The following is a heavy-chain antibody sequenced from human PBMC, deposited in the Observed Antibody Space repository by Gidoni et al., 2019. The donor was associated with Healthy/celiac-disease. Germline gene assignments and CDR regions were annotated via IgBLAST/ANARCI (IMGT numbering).Heavy chain of an antibody. D-gene: IGHD2-15*01. CDR1: GFTFSSYS. CDR3: ASHRVYCSGGSCYSDYYGMEV. V-gene: IGHV3-21*01. CDR2: ISSSSSYI. Sequence: EVQLVESGGGLVKPGGSLRPSCAASGFTFSSYSMNWVRQAPGKGLEWVSSISSSSSYIYYADSVKGRFTISRDNAKNSLYLQMNSLRAEDTAVYYCASHRVYCSGGSCYSDYYGMEVWGQGTTVTVSS. J-gene: IGHJ6*02.